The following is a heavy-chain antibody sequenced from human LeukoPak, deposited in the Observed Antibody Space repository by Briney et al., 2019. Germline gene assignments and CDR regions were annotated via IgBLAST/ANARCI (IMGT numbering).Heavy chain of an antibody. CDR3: AREYRHQPD. D-gene: IGHD2/OR15-2a*01. J-gene: IGHJ4*02. CDR2: MNPNSDNT. Sequence: ASVKVSCKASGYTFTSYDINWVRQASGQGLEWMGWMNPNSDNTGYAQKFQDRFTMTWDTSISTAYMELSSLRSEDTAVYYCAREYRHQPDWGQGTLVTVSS. V-gene: IGHV1-8*01. CDR1: GYTFTSYD.